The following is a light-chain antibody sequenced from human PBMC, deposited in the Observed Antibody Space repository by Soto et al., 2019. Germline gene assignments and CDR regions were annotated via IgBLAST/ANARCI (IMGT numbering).Light chain of an antibody. CDR2: EAS. Sequence: DIQLTQSPSTLSASVGDRVTITCRASQDINGWLAWYRQKPGKAPNRLIYEASTLHSGVPSRFSGSGSGTDFTLTISSLQPDDSATYYCQQYNSDPYTFGQGTKLEIK. CDR1: QDINGW. CDR3: QQYNSDPYT. V-gene: IGKV1-5*03. J-gene: IGKJ2*01.